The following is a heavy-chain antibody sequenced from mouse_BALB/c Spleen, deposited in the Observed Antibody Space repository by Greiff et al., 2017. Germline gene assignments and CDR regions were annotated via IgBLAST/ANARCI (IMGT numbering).Heavy chain of an antibody. CDR3: ATLGDYWFAY. D-gene: IGHD2-13*01. V-gene: IGHV2-9*02. CDR2: IWAGGST. CDR1: GFSFTSYG. Sequence: VKVVESGPGLVAPSQSLSITCTVSGFSFTSYGVHWVRQPPGKGLEWLGEIWAGGSTNYNSALMSRLGISKDNSKSQVFFKMNSLQTDDTAMYYCATLGDYWFAYWGQGTLVTVSA. J-gene: IGHJ3*01.